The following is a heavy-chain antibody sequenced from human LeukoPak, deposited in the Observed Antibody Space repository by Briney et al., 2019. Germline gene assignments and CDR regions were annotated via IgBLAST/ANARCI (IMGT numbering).Heavy chain of an antibody. CDR3: ARDPGTERQLVQDY. CDR2: IYHIGKT. J-gene: IGHJ4*02. V-gene: IGHV4-39*07. Sequence: PSETLSLTCTVSGGSISGSSFYWGWVRQAPGKGLEWIGSIYHIGKTFYNPSLKSRVTMSVDTSKNQFSLKLNSVTAADTAVYYCARDPGTERQLVQDYWGQGTLVTVSS. CDR1: GGSISGSSFY. D-gene: IGHD6-13*01.